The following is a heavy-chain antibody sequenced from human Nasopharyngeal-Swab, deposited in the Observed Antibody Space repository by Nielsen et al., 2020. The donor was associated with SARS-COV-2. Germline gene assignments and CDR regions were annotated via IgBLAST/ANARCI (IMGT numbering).Heavy chain of an antibody. V-gene: IGHV7-4-1*02. CDR2: INTITGNP. Sequence: ASVKVSCKASGYTFTTYAMNWLRQAPGHGLEWMGWINTITGNPTYAQGFTGRFVFSLDTSVSTAYLQISSLKAEDTAVYYCARAGIAAADPFDYWGQGTLVTVSS. J-gene: IGHJ4*02. D-gene: IGHD6-13*01. CDR1: GYTFTTYA. CDR3: ARAGIAAADPFDY.